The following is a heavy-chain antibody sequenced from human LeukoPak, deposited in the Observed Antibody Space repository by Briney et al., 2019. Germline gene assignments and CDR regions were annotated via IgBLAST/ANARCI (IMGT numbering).Heavy chain of an antibody. V-gene: IGHV3-49*04. CDR3: TRGPSSGWYYFDY. CDR1: GFTFGDYA. Sequence: RPGRSLRLSCTASGFTFGDYAMSWVRQAPGTGLERVGFIRSKAYGGTTEYAASVKDRLTISRDDSKSIAYPQMNSLKPEDTAVYYCTRGPSSGWYYFDYWGQGTLVTVSS. J-gene: IGHJ4*02. CDR2: IRSKAYGGTT. D-gene: IGHD6-19*01.